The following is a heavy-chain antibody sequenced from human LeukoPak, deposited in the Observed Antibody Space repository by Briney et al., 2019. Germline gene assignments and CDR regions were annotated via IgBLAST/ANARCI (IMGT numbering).Heavy chain of an antibody. D-gene: IGHD5-18*01. CDR1: GFTFSSYA. V-gene: IGHV3-23*01. J-gene: IGHJ4*02. CDR2: ISGSGGST. CDR3: AKDKRDVDTAMVTWLDY. Sequence: GGSLRLSCAASGFTFSSYAMSWVRQAPGKGLEWVSAISGSGGSTYYADSAKGRFTISRDNSKNTLYLQMNSLRAEDTAVYYCAKDKRDVDTAMVTWLDYWGQGTLVTVSS.